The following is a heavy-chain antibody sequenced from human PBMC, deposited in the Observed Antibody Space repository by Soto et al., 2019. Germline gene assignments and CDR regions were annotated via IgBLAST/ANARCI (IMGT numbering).Heavy chain of an antibody. CDR1: GYTFTSYG. Sequence: ASVKVSCKASGYTFTSYGISWVRQAPGQGLEWMGRISAYNGNTNYAQKLQGRVTMTTDTSTSTAYMELRSLRSDDTAVYYCARIHPPHYYDSSGLFDYWGQGTLVTVSS. CDR3: ARIHPPHYYDSSGLFDY. J-gene: IGHJ4*02. V-gene: IGHV1-18*01. CDR2: ISAYNGNT. D-gene: IGHD3-22*01.